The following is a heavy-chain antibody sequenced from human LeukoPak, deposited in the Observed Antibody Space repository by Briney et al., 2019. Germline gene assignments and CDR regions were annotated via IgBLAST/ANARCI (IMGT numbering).Heavy chain of an antibody. V-gene: IGHV4-61*01. J-gene: IGHJ3*02. Sequence: SETLSLTCTVSGGSVSSGSYYWSWIRQPPGKGLEWIGYIYYSGSTNYNPSLKSRVTISVDTSKNQFSLKLSSVIAADTAVYYCARLSSGYAFDIWGQGTMVTVSS. CDR1: GGSVSSGSYY. D-gene: IGHD5/OR15-5a*01. CDR3: ARLSSGYAFDI. CDR2: IYYSGST.